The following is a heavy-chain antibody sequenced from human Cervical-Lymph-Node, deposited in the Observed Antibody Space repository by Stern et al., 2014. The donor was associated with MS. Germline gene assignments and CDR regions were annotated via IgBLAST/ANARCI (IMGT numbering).Heavy chain of an antibody. J-gene: IGHJ6*02. Sequence: QVQLVQSESEWKKPGASVKVSCTAAGYSFISYPLNWVRQAPGQGLEWMGWINTHTGNAQYAPGFTGRFVFSLDTSINTAYLQISGLKAEDTAVYYCAKRVGIADRPVSRPIYYYAMDVWGQGTTVTVSS. V-gene: IGHV7-4-1*02. CDR2: INTHTGNA. CDR3: AKRVGIADRPVSRPIYYYAMDV. CDR1: GYSFISYP. D-gene: IGHD2-21*01.